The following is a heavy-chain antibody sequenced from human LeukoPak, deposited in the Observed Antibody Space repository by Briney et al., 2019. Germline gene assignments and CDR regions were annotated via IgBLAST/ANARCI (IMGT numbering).Heavy chain of an antibody. D-gene: IGHD3-3*01. V-gene: IGHV4-39*01. CDR3: ARLPTRIYYDFWSGSGLDY. J-gene: IGHJ4*02. CDR2: IYYSGST. Sequence: SETLSLTCTVSGGSISSSSYYWGWIRQPPGKGLEWIGSIYYSGSTYYNPSLKSRVTISVDTSKNQFSLKLSSVTAADTAVYYCARLPTRIYYDFWSGSGLDYWGQGTLVTVSS. CDR1: GGSISSSSYY.